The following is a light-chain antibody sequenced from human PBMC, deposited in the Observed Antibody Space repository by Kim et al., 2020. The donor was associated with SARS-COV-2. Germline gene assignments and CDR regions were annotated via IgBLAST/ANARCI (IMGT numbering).Light chain of an antibody. J-gene: IGLJ2*01. CDR2: GKN. CDR3: NSRDNSGDHVV. V-gene: IGLV3-19*01. Sequence: SYELTQDPAVSVALGQTVRITCQGDNIETYCATWYQQKPGQAPILVIYGKNNRPSGIPDRFSGSSSGNTASLTVTGAQAGDEADYYCNSRDNSGDHVVFG. CDR1: NIETYC.